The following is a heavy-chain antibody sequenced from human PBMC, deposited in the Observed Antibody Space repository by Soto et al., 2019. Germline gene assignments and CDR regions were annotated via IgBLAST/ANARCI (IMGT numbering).Heavy chain of an antibody. Sequence: EVQLLESGGGLVQPGGSLRLSCAASGFTFNSYAMSWVRQAPGKGLEWVSSFSGSSGTTYYTDSVKGRFTISRDHSKNTLYLQMNSLRAEDTAIYYCAKGGIYDWNRVLSDWGQGTLVTVSS. CDR1: GFTFNSYA. CDR2: FSGSSGTT. CDR3: AKGGIYDWNRVLSD. J-gene: IGHJ4*02. D-gene: IGHD1-20*01. V-gene: IGHV3-23*01.